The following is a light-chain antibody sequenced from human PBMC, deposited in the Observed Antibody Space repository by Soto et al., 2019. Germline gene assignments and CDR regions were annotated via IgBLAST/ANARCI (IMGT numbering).Light chain of an antibody. CDR3: SSYTTSNTRQIV. CDR1: SSDVGGYND. V-gene: IGLV2-14*03. CDR2: DVS. Sequence: QSALTQPASVSGSPGQSITISCTGTSSDVGGYNDVSWYQHHPGKAPKLMIYDVSNRPSGVSIRFSGSKSDNTASLTISGLQPEDEADYHCSSYTTSNTRQIVFGTGTKLTVL. J-gene: IGLJ1*01.